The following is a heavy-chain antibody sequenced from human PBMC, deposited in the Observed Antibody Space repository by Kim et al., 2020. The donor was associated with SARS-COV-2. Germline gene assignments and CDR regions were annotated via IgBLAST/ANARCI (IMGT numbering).Heavy chain of an antibody. J-gene: IGHJ5*02. CDR2: IYYSGST. V-gene: IGHV4-39*01. Sequence: SETLSLTCTVSGGSISSSSYYWGWIRQPPGKGLEWIGSIYYSGSTYYNPSLKSRVTISVDTSKNQFSLKLSSVTAADTAVYYCARVLRGYYDFWSGYCDWFDPWGQGTLVTVSS. D-gene: IGHD3-3*01. CDR3: ARVLRGYYDFWSGYCDWFDP. CDR1: GGSISSSSYY.